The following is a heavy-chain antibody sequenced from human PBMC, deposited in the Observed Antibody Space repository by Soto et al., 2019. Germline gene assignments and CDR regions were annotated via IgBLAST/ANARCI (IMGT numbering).Heavy chain of an antibody. D-gene: IGHD5-12*01. Sequence: QLQLQESGPGLVKPSETLSLTCTVSGGSFSSSSYYWGWIRQPPGKGLEWIGSIYYSGSTYYNPSLTSRVTTSVDTSKNQFSLKLSSVTAADTAVYYCASLNIVATVDWGQGTLVTVSS. J-gene: IGHJ4*02. CDR3: ASLNIVATVD. CDR2: IYYSGST. V-gene: IGHV4-39*01. CDR1: GGSFSSSSYY.